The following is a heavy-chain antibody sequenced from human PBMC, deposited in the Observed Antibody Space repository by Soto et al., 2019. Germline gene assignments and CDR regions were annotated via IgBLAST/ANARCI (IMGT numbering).Heavy chain of an antibody. CDR1: GGSFSGYY. V-gene: IGHV4-34*01. CDR2: INHSGST. D-gene: IGHD4-17*01. CDR3: ARPMTTVITSLGY. J-gene: IGHJ4*02. Sequence: QVQLQQWGAGLLKPSETLSLSCAVYGGSFSGYYWSWIRQPPGKGLEWIGEINHSGSTNYNPSLKSRVTRSVDTSKNQFSLKLRSVTAADTAVYYCARPMTTVITSLGYWGQGSLVTVSS.